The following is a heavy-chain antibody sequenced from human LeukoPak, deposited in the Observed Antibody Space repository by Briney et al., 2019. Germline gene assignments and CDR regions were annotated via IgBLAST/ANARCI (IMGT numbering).Heavy chain of an antibody. CDR2: IYTSGST. Sequence: PSQTLSLTCTVSGGSISSGSYYWSWIRQPAGKGLEWIGRIYTSGSTNYNPSLKSRVTISVDTSKNQFSLKLSSVTAADTAVYYCARTHYYGSGAVDYWGQGTLVTVSS. J-gene: IGHJ4*02. CDR3: ARTHYYGSGAVDY. V-gene: IGHV4-61*02. CDR1: GGSISSGSYY. D-gene: IGHD3-10*01.